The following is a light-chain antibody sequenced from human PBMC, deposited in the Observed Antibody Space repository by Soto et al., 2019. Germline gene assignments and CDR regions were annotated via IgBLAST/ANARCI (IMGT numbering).Light chain of an antibody. V-gene: IGKV3-11*01. CDR2: DAS. CDR3: QQRSNWPLT. Sequence: EIVLTQSQVTLSLSPGESATLSCRASQSVSSYLAWYQQKPGQAPRLLIYDASNRATGIPARFSGSGSGTDFTLTISSLQSEDFAVYYCQQRSNWPLTFGGGTQLEIK. J-gene: IGKJ5*01. CDR1: QSVSSY.